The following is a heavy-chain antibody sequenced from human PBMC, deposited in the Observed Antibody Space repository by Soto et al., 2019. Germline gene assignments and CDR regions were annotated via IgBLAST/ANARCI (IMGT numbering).Heavy chain of an antibody. CDR1: GGTFSSYA. V-gene: IGHV1-69*12. CDR2: IIPIFGTA. D-gene: IGHD1-7*01. CDR3: ARGNWNYVLFWFDP. Sequence: QVQLVQSGAEVKKPGSSVKVSCKASGGTFSSYAISWVRQAPGQGLEWMGGIIPIFGTANYTQKFQGRVTIPADESTSTAYMEQSSLRSEDTAVYYCARGNWNYVLFWFDPWGQGTLVTVSS. J-gene: IGHJ5*02.